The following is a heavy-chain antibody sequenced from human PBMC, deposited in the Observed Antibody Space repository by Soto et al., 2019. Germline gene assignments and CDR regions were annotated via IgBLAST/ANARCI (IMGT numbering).Heavy chain of an antibody. CDR2: ITTSGDRT. J-gene: IGHJ4*02. Sequence: GGSLRLSCVGSGFTFSSFAMSWVRQAPGKGLEWVSGITTSGDRTYYVDSVKGRFTISRDNSKNTLYLQMNSLRAEDTAVYYCAKKTTGTYPFDSWGQGALVTVSS. CDR3: AKKTTGTYPFDS. CDR1: GFTFSSFA. D-gene: IGHD1-1*01. V-gene: IGHV3-23*01.